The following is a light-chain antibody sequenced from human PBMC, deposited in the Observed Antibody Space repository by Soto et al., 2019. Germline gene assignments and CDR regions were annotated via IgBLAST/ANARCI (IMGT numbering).Light chain of an antibody. J-gene: IGKJ1*01. CDR2: DVS. CDR3: QQYNSYLALA. CDR1: QSISSR. Sequence: DIQMTQSPSTLSASVGDRVTITCRASQSISSRLAWYQQKPGKAPKLLIYDVSNLESGVPSRFSGSGSGTEFTLTISSLQLGDFATYYCQQYNSYLALAFGQGTKV. V-gene: IGKV1-5*01.